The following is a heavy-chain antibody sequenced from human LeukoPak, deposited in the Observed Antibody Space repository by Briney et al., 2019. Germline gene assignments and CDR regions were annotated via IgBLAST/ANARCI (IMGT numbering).Heavy chain of an antibody. CDR3: AKDRCSNGIGCLYYYMDV. CDR2: ISGSGGST. V-gene: IGHV3-23*01. D-gene: IGHD2-8*01. J-gene: IGHJ6*03. Sequence: PGGSLRLSCAASRFTFSSYGMSWVRQAPGKGLEWVSAISGSGGSTYYADSVKGRFTISRDNSKNTLYLQMNSLRAEDTAVYYCAKDRCSNGIGCLYYYMDVWGKGTMVTISS. CDR1: RFTFSSYG.